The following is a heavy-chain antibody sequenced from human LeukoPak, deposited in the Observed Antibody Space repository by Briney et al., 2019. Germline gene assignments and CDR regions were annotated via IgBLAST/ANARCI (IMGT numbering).Heavy chain of an antibody. Sequence: SGTLSLTCAVSGGSISSSNWWSWVRQPPGKGLEWIGEIYHSGSTNYNPSLKSRVTISVDKSKNQFSLKLSSVTAADTAVYYCARLVYCSSISCYTGFWFDPWGQGTLVTVSS. CDR3: ARLVYCSSISCYTGFWFDP. CDR2: IYHSGST. V-gene: IGHV4-4*02. CDR1: GGSISSSNW. D-gene: IGHD2-2*02. J-gene: IGHJ5*02.